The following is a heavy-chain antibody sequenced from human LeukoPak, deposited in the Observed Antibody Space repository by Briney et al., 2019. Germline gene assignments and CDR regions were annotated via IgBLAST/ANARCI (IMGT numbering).Heavy chain of an antibody. CDR3: ARGGGAFGGVPDY. D-gene: IGHD3-16*01. CDR1: GFTFSSYS. CDR2: ISSSSSTI. V-gene: IGHV3-48*04. J-gene: IGHJ4*02. Sequence: PGGSLRLSCAASGFTFSSYSMNWVRQAPGKGLEWFSYISSSSSTIYYADSVKGRFTISRDNAKNSLYLQMNSLRAEDTAVYYCARGGGAFGGVPDYWGQGTLVTVSS.